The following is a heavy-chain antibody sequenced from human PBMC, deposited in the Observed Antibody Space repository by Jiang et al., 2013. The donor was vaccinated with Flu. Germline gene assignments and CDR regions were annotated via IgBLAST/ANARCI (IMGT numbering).Heavy chain of an antibody. CDR1: GVSIKTSGFF. CDR3: ARPQNSMVAVGNFDV. CDR2: VFPGNT. D-gene: IGHD4/OR15-4a*01. J-gene: IGHJ3*01. Sequence: GLIQPSETLSLTCTVSGVSIKTSGFFWGWIRQSPGKGLEWIGSVFPGNTFYNPSFKSRVFMSGDSSENQVSLSLRSVTAEDTGVYYCARPQNSMVAVGNFDVRGPGTMVTVS. V-gene: IGHV4-39*01.